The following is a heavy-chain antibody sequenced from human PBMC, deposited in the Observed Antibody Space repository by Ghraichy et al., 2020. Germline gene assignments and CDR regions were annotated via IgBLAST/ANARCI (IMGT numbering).Heavy chain of an antibody. Sequence: LSLTCAASGFTFSSYAMSWVRQAPGKGLEWVSAISGSGGSTYYADSVKGRFTISRDNSKNTLYLQMNSLRAEDTAVYYCAKAMDTQSYYYYYYGMDVWGQGTTVTVSS. CDR3: AKAMDTQSYYYYYYGMDV. V-gene: IGHV3-23*01. CDR1: GFTFSSYA. D-gene: IGHD5-18*01. J-gene: IGHJ6*02. CDR2: ISGSGGST.